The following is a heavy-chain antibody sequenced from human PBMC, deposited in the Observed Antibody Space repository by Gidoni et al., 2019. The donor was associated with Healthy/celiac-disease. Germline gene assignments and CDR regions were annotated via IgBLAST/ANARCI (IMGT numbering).Heavy chain of an antibody. CDR1: GCTFSSYA. V-gene: IGHV3-23*01. CDR3: AKVEVYSSGLDAFDI. Sequence: EVQLLESGGGLVQPGGSLRLSCAASGCTFSSYAMSWVRQAPGKGLEWVSAIIDSGGSTYYADSVKGRFTISRDNSKNTLYLQMNSLRAEDTAVYYCAKVEVYSSGLDAFDIWGQGTMVTVSS. CDR2: IIDSGGST. J-gene: IGHJ3*02. D-gene: IGHD6-25*01.